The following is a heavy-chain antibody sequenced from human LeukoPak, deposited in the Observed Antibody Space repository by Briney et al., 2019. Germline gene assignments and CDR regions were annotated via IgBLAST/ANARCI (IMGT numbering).Heavy chain of an antibody. CDR1: GGSISSYY. Sequence: TSETLSLTCTVSGGSISSYYWSWIRQPRGKRLEWIGHIYYSGSTNYNPSLKSRVTISVDTSNNQFSLNLNPVTAADTAVHFCARDNHGMDVWGRGTTVTVSS. CDR2: IYYSGST. J-gene: IGHJ6*02. CDR3: ARDNHGMDV. V-gene: IGHV4-59*01.